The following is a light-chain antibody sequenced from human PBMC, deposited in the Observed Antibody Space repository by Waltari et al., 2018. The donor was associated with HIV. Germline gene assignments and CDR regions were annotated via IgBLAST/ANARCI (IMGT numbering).Light chain of an antibody. J-gene: IGLJ2*01. CDR2: DVS. Sequence: QSALTQPASVSGSPGQSTTISCTGTRSGIVLYNRVSWYKHHPGKAPKLMIYDVSNRPSGVSDRFSGSKSGNTASLTISGLQAEDEAHYYCSSYTTSSTFFGGGTKLTVL. V-gene: IGLV2-14*03. CDR3: SSYTTSSTF. CDR1: RSGIVLYNR.